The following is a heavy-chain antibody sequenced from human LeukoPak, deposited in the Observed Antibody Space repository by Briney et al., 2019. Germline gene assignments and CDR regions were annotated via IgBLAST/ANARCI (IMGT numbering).Heavy chain of an antibody. V-gene: IGHV1-2*06. D-gene: IGHD6-19*01. CDR3: AREPVAVAGTGLYY. CDR2: INPNSGGT. J-gene: IGHJ4*02. CDR1: GYNLTGYY. Sequence: GASVKVSCKASGYNLTGYYMHWVRQAPGQGLEWMGRINPNSGGTKYAQKFQGRVTMTRDTSISTAYMELSRLRSDDTAVYYCAREPVAVAGTGLYYWGQGTLVTVSS.